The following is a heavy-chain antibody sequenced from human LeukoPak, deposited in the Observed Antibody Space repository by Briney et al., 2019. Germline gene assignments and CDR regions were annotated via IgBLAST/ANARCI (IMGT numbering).Heavy chain of an antibody. CDR2: ISAYNGNT. V-gene: IGHV1-18*01. J-gene: IGHJ6*03. D-gene: IGHD1-26*01. CDR1: GGTFSSYG. Sequence: ASVKVSCKASGGTFSSYGISWVRQAPGQGLEWMGWISAYNGNTNYAQKLQGRVTMTTDTSTSTAYMELRSLRSDDTAVYYCARRGPSLIVGAYYYYYMDVWGKGTTVTVSS. CDR3: ARRGPSLIVGAYYYYYMDV.